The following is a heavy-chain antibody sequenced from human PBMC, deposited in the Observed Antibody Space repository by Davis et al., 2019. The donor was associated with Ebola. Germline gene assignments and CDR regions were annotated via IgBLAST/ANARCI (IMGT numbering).Heavy chain of an antibody. D-gene: IGHD4-17*01. CDR2: LCSYGSNN. CDR3: AKERASVTTPGIFDY. V-gene: IGHV3-30*02. CDR1: GFTFSSYG. J-gene: IGHJ4*02. Sequence: PGGSLRLSCAASGFTFSSYGMHWVRQAPGHVLDWVSFLCSYGSNNYYADSVKGRFTISRDNSKNTLYLQMNSLRAEDTAVYYCAKERASVTTPGIFDYWGQGTLVTVSS.